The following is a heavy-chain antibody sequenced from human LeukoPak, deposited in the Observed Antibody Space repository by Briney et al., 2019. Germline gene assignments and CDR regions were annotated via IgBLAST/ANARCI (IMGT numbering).Heavy chain of an antibody. CDR1: GFTFSNYW. V-gene: IGHV3-7*05. D-gene: IGHD5-24*01. CDR3: ARASDPWLQLT. Sequence: GGSLRLSCAASGFTFSNYWMIWVRQASGKGLEWVGNIKQDGSEKRYADSVRGRFSISRDNAQTSLYLQMNSLRAEDTAVYYCARASDPWLQLTWGQGTLVTVSS. J-gene: IGHJ5*02. CDR2: IKQDGSEK.